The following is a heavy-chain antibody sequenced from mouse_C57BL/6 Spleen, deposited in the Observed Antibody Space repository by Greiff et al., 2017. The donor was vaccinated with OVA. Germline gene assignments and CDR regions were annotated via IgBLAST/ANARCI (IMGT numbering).Heavy chain of an antibody. J-gene: IGHJ3*01. CDR1: GFTFKNTY. CDR2: IDPANGNT. Sequence: VQLQQSVAELVRPGASVKLSCTASGFTFKNTYMHWVKQRPEQGLEWIGRIDPANGNTNYAPKFQGKATITADTSSNTAYLQLSSLTSEDTAIYYSARGDYYYGSSDEDFAYWGQGTLVTVSA. V-gene: IGHV14-3*01. D-gene: IGHD1-1*01. CDR3: ARGDYYYGSSDEDFAY.